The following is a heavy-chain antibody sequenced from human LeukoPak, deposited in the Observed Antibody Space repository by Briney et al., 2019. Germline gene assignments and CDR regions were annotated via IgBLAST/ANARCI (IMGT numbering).Heavy chain of an antibody. CDR2: IYNTGTT. J-gene: IGHJ4*02. CDR1: GFTVSGNH. Sequence: GGSLRLSCAVSGFTVSGNHVTWVRQAPGKGLAWVSTIYNTGTTNYAGSVKGRFTISRDNSKNTVYLQMNSLRAEDMAIYYCAGYGGFSKWGQGTHVTVSS. V-gene: IGHV3-53*01. D-gene: IGHD4-23*01. CDR3: AGYGGFSK.